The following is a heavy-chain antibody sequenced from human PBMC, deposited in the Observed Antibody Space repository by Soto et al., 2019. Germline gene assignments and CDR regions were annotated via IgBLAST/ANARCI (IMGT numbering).Heavy chain of an antibody. CDR3: ARDPPQWQQLVLFAPGGFDY. CDR2: ISSSSSTI. CDR1: GFTFSSYS. J-gene: IGHJ4*02. Sequence: EVQLVESRGGLVQPGGSLRLSCAASGFTFSSYSMNWVRQAPGKGLEWVSYISSSSSTIYYADSVKGRFTISTDNAKNSLYLQMNSLRDEDTAVYYCARDPPQWQQLVLFAPGGFDYWGQGTLVTVSS. V-gene: IGHV3-48*02. D-gene: IGHD6-13*01.